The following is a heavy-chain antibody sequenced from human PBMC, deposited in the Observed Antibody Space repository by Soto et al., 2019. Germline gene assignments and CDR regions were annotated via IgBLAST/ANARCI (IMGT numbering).Heavy chain of an antibody. Sequence: SETLSLTCAVYGGSFSGYDWAWIRQPPGKGPEWSGEINHSGSTNYNPSLKSRVTISVDTSKNQFSLKLSSVTAADTAVYYCARGWGSLGYCSSTSCYGRSYYYHYGMDVWGQGTTVTVSS. V-gene: IGHV4-34*01. D-gene: IGHD2-2*01. CDR1: GGSFSGYD. J-gene: IGHJ6*02. CDR2: INHSGST. CDR3: ARGWGSLGYCSSTSCYGRSYYYHYGMDV.